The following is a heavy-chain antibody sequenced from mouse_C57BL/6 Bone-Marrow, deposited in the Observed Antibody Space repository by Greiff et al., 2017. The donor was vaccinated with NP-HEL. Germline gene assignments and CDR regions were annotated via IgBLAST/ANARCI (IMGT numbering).Heavy chain of an antibody. Sequence: QVQLKESGAELARPGASVKLSCKASGYTFTSYGISWVKQRTGQGLEWIGEIYPRSGNTYYNEKFKGKATLTADKSSSTAYMELRSLTSEDSAVYVCAREAYYGSSYAWFAYWGQGTLVTVSA. J-gene: IGHJ3*01. D-gene: IGHD1-1*01. CDR3: AREAYYGSSYAWFAY. CDR1: GYTFTSYG. V-gene: IGHV1-81*01. CDR2: IYPRSGNT.